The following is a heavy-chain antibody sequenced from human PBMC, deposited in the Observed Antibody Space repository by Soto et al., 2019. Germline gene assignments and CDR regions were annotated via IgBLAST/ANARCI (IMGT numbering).Heavy chain of an antibody. V-gene: IGHV3-9*01. Sequence: GGSLRLSCAASGFTFDDYAMHWVRQAPGKGLEWVSGISWNSGSIGYADSVKGRFTISRDNAKNSLYLQMNSLRAEDTALYYCAKDQLGEAAAGIGVVDYWGQGTLVTVSS. CDR2: ISWNSGSI. D-gene: IGHD6-13*01. CDR1: GFTFDDYA. CDR3: AKDQLGEAAAGIGVVDY. J-gene: IGHJ4*02.